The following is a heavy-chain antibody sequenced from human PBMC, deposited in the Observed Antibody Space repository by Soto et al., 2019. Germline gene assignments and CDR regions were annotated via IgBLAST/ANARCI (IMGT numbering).Heavy chain of an antibody. CDR3: ARAHCSSTSCYMCNWFDP. V-gene: IGHV1-69*02. CDR2: IIPILGIA. CDR1: GGTFSSYT. J-gene: IGHJ5*02. D-gene: IGHD2-2*02. Sequence: ASVKVSCKASGGTFSSYTISWVRQAPGQGLEWMGRIIPILGIANYAQKFQGRVTITADKSTSTAYMELSSLRSEDTAVYYCARAHCSSTSCYMCNWFDPWGQGTLVTVSS.